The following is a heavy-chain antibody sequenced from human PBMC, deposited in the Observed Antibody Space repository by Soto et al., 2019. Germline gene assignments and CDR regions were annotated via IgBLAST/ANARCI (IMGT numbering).Heavy chain of an antibody. CDR3: AKDSGTFLETTMGRGVIVDYYYYGMDV. Sequence: QVQLVESGGGVVQAGRSLRLSCTASGLTFSSYGMHWVRQAPGKGLEWVGAISNDGTNMYYADSVKGRFTISRDNSKNTQYLQMNSLRADDTAVYYCAKDSGTFLETTMGRGVIVDYYYYGMDVWGQGTTVTVSS. CDR2: ISNDGTNM. J-gene: IGHJ6*02. CDR1: GLTFSSYG. D-gene: IGHD3-10*01. V-gene: IGHV3-30*18.